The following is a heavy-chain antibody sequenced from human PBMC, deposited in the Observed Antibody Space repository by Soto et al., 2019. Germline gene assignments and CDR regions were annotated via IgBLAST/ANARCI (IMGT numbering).Heavy chain of an antibody. CDR3: ARVFGGYSSSWFPFDY. Sequence: PSETLSLTCTVSGGSISSGGYSWNWIRQHPGKGLEWIGYIYYSGSTYYNLSLKSRVTISLDTSKSQFSLRLSSVTAADTAVYYCARVFGGYSSSWFPFDYWGQGTLVTVSS. J-gene: IGHJ4*02. D-gene: IGHD6-13*01. V-gene: IGHV4-31*03. CDR1: GGSISSGGYS. CDR2: IYYSGST.